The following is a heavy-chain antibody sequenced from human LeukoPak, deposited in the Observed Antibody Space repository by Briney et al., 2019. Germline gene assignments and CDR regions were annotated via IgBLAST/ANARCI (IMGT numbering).Heavy chain of an antibody. CDR2: ISGSGGST. CDR3: AKAGTMVRNYYYYMDV. D-gene: IGHD3-10*01. Sequence: PGGTLRLSCAASGFTFSSYGMSWVRQAPGKGLEWVSAISGSGGSTYYADSVKGRFTISRDNSKNTLYLQINSLRAEDTAVYYCAKAGTMVRNYYYYMDVWGKGTTVTISS. V-gene: IGHV3-23*01. CDR1: GFTFSSYG. J-gene: IGHJ6*03.